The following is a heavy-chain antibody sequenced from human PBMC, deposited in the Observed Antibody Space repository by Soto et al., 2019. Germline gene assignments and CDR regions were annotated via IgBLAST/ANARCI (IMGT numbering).Heavy chain of an antibody. V-gene: IGHV4-59*01. D-gene: IGHD2-2*01. CDR2: IYYSGST. Sequence: PSETLSLTCTVSGGSISSYYWSWIRQPPGKGLEWIGYIYYSGSTNYNPSLKSRVTISVDTSKNQFSLKLSSVTAADTAVYYCARDNIVVVPANYYYYYGMDVWGQGTTVTVS. CDR1: GGSISSYY. CDR3: ARDNIVVVPANYYYYYGMDV. J-gene: IGHJ6*02.